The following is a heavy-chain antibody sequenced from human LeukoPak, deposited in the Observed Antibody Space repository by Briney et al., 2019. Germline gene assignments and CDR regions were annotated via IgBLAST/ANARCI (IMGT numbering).Heavy chain of an antibody. CDR2: IYYSGST. V-gene: IGHV4-39*01. Sequence: KPSETLSLTCTVSGGSISSSNYSWGWIRQPPGKGLEWIGNIYYSGSTYYNPSLKSRVTISVDTSKNQFSLQLSSVTVADTAVYYCARQLYSSATVWGQGTTVTVSS. D-gene: IGHD6-25*01. CDR3: ARQLYSSATV. J-gene: IGHJ6*02. CDR1: GGSISSSNYS.